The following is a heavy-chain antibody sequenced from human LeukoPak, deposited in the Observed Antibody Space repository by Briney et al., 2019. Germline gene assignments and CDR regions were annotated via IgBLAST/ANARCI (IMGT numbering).Heavy chain of an antibody. J-gene: IGHJ4*02. Sequence: GGSLRLSCAASGFTFSSYAMHWVRQAPGKGLEWVAVISYDGNNKYYADSVKGRFTISRDNSKNTLYLQMNSLRAEDTAVYYCAREHYYDSSGYYPVFDYWGQGTLVTVSS. CDR2: ISYDGNNK. V-gene: IGHV3-30-3*01. D-gene: IGHD3-22*01. CDR3: AREHYYDSSGYYPVFDY. CDR1: GFTFSSYA.